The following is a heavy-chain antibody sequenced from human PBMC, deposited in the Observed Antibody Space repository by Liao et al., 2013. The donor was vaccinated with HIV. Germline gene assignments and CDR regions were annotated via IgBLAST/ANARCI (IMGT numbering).Heavy chain of an antibody. Sequence: QVQLQQWGAGLLKPSETLSLTCAVYGGSFSGYYWTWIRQPPGKGLEWIGEINHGGNTIYTPSLKSRLIISADTSKNQFSLRLSSVTTADTALYFCARGRVVPAAIRAKYFDCWGPEPWSPSPQ. V-gene: IGHV4-34*02. J-gene: IGHJ4*01. D-gene: IGHD2-2*02. CDR2: INHGGNT. CDR3: ARGRVVPAAIRAKYFDC. CDR1: GGSFSGYY.